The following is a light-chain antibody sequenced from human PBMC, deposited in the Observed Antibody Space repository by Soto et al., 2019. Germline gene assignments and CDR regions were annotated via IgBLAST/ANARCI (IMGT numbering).Light chain of an antibody. CDR3: CSYAGSSSVV. CDR1: SSDVGSYNF. Sequence: QSVLTQPASVSGSPGQSITISCTGTSSDVGSYNFVSWYQQHPGKAPKLMIYEGSKRPSGVSNRFSGSKSGNTASLTISGLQAEDEADYYCCSYAGSSSVVIGTGTKLTVL. CDR2: EGS. V-gene: IGLV2-23*03. J-gene: IGLJ1*01.